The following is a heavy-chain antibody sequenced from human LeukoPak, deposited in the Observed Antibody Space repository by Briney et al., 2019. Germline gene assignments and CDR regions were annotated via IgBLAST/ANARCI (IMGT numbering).Heavy chain of an antibody. CDR1: GGSFSGYY. Sequence: SSETLSLTCAVYGGSFSGYYWSWIRRPPGKGLEWIGEINHSGSTNYNPSLKSRVTISVDTSKNQFSLKLSSVTAADTAVYYCARGTTVTTFDYWGQGTLVTVSS. J-gene: IGHJ4*02. CDR3: ARGTTVTTFDY. D-gene: IGHD4-17*01. CDR2: INHSGST. V-gene: IGHV4-34*01.